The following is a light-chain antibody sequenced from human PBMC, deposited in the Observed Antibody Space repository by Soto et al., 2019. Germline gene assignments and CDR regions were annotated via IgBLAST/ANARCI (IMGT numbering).Light chain of an antibody. V-gene: IGKV3-20*01. Sequence: EIVLTQSPGTLSLSPGEGANLSCRASQSVSSSYLAWYQQKPGQAPRLLIYGASSRATGIPDRFSGSGSGTDFTLTISRLEPEDFAVYYCQQYGSSQGFFFGGGTKVEIK. CDR3: QQYGSSQGFF. CDR1: QSVSSSY. J-gene: IGKJ4*01. CDR2: GAS.